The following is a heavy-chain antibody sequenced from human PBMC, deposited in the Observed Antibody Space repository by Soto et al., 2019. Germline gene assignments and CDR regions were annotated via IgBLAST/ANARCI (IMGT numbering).Heavy chain of an antibody. CDR2: ISGSGGST. Sequence: EVQLLESGGGLVQPGGSLRLSCAASGFTFSSYAMRWVRQAPVKGLEWVSAISGSGGSTYYADSGKGRFTISRHNSKITLYLQMTSLRAEDTAVYYCARRGSGSYYDYWGQGTLVTVSS. D-gene: IGHD1-26*01. CDR3: ARRGSGSYYDY. V-gene: IGHV3-23*01. J-gene: IGHJ4*02. CDR1: GFTFSSYA.